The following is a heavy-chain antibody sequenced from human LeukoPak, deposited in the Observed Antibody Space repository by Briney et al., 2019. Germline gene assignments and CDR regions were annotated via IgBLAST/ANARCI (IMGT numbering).Heavy chain of an antibody. Sequence: SETLSLTCAVSGYSIRSGYYWAWIRQPPGKGLEWIGNIYHSGRTYYNPSLKSRVTISVDTSKNQFSLKLSSVTAADTAVYYCAREKEDTMVRGVIYYMDVWGKGTTVTVSS. CDR3: AREKEDTMVRGVIYYMDV. V-gene: IGHV4-38-2*02. CDR1: GYSIRSGYY. D-gene: IGHD3-10*01. CDR2: IYHSGRT. J-gene: IGHJ6*03.